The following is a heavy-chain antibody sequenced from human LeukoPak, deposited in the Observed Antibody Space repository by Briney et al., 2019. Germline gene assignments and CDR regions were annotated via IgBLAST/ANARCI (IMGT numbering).Heavy chain of an antibody. Sequence: ASVKVSCKASGGTFSSYAISWVRQAPGQGLEWIGGIIPIFGTANYAQKFQGRVTITADESTSTAYMELSSLRSEDTAVYYCASRRYYDFWSGYYPFDYWGQGTLVTVSS. D-gene: IGHD3-3*01. J-gene: IGHJ4*02. V-gene: IGHV1-69*13. CDR3: ASRRYYDFWSGYYPFDY. CDR2: IIPIFGTA. CDR1: GGTFSSYA.